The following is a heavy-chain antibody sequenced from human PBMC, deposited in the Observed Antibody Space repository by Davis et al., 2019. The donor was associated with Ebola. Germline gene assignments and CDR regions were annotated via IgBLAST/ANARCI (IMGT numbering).Heavy chain of an antibody. Sequence: MPSETLSLTCTVSGGSITNYYWSWIRQSPGKGLEWIGCIYYSGFTNYNPSLKSRVTMSLDTSKNQFSLKVSSVTAADTAVYYCARDLSRDGYNSYYFDYWGQGTLITVSS. CDR3: ARDLSRDGYNSYYFDY. J-gene: IGHJ4*02. V-gene: IGHV4-59*01. D-gene: IGHD5-24*01. CDR1: GGSITNYY. CDR2: IYYSGFT.